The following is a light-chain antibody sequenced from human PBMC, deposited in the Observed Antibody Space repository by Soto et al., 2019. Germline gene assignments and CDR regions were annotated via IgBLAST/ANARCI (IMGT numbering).Light chain of an antibody. CDR3: QQYNDYWT. Sequence: DTQMTQSPSTLSASVGDRVTITCRASQSLNIWLAWYQQKPGRAPQLLIYQASILASGVPSRFSGSGSGSEFTLTISSLQPDDFATYYCQQYNDYWTFGQGTKVEIK. V-gene: IGKV1-5*03. CDR2: QAS. CDR1: QSLNIW. J-gene: IGKJ1*01.